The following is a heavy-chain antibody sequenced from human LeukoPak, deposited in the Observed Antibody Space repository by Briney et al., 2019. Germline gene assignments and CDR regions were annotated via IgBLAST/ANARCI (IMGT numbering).Heavy chain of an antibody. CDR2: INHSGST. CDR3: AREGRRFEYYYGSGSYIRFDP. Sequence: SETLSLTCTVSGGSISSYYWTWIRQPPGKGLEWIGEINHSGSTNYNPSLKSRVTISVHTSKNQFSLKLSSVTAADTAVYYCAREGRRFEYYYGSGSYIRFDPWGQGTLVTVSS. V-gene: IGHV4-34*01. D-gene: IGHD3-10*01. J-gene: IGHJ5*02. CDR1: GGSISSYY.